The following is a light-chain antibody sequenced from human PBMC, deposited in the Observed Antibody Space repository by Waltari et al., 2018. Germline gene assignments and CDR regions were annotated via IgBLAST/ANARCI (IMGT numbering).Light chain of an antibody. CDR1: QSVSSN. Sequence: EIVMTQSPATLSVSPGERATLTCRTSQSVSSNLAWYEQKPGQSTRLLIYGASTSATGVPAMFSGSGSRREFTLTISSLQSEDFTVYYCAQYNNWALTFGGGTEVEI. J-gene: IGKJ4*01. CDR3: AQYNNWALT. V-gene: IGKV3-15*01. CDR2: GAS.